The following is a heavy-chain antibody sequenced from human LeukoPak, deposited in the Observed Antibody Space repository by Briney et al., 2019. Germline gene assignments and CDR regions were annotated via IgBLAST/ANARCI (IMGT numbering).Heavy chain of an antibody. CDR1: GYTFTGYY. Sequence: ASVKVSCKASGYTFTGYYMHWVRQATGQGLQWMGWMNPNGGHTGYAQKFQGRVTITRNTSISTAYMDLSSLRSEDTAVYYCARGRASAGGYSGYDWGDWFDPWGQGTLVTVSS. J-gene: IGHJ5*02. V-gene: IGHV1-8*03. CDR3: ARGRASAGGYSGYDWGDWFDP. CDR2: MNPNGGHT. D-gene: IGHD5-12*01.